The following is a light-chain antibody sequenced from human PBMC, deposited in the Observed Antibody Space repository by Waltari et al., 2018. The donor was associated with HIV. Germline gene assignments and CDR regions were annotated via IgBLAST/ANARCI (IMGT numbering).Light chain of an antibody. V-gene: IGLV3-21*02. J-gene: IGLJ1*01. CDR2: DDR. CDR1: NIGSKS. Sequence: SYDLTQPPSVSVAPGQTARITCGGNNIGSKSVHWYQLRPGQAPVLVVYDDRDRPSGIPERFSGSNAGDTATRTVGWAEAGDEADYYCQVWDSNSACFGSGTKVTVL. CDR3: QVWDSNSAC.